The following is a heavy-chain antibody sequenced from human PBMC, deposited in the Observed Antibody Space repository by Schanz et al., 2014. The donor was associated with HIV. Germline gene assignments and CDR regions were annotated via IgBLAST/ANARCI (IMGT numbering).Heavy chain of an antibody. Sequence: QVQLVESGGGVVQSGTSLRLSCTASGFIFANHVMHWVRQAPGKGLEWVALIWDNGRVKLYADTVKGRFTISRDNSKNTLFLQMNSLRAEDTAVYYCARVKGAVDYWGQGTLVTVSS. CDR1: GFIFANHV. CDR3: ARVKGAVDY. V-gene: IGHV3-33*01. CDR2: IWDNGRVK. J-gene: IGHJ4*02.